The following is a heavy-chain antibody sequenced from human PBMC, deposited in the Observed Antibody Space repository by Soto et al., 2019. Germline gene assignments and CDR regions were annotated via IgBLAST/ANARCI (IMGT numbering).Heavy chain of an antibody. Sequence: APVKFSCKASGYTFTSYGISWVRQAPGQGLDWMGWISAYNGNTNYAQKLQGRVTMTTDTSTSTAYMELRSLRSDDTAVYYCARTYDSSGYPHGWFDPWGQGTLVTVSS. D-gene: IGHD3-22*01. CDR1: GYTFTSYG. CDR2: ISAYNGNT. CDR3: ARTYDSSGYPHGWFDP. V-gene: IGHV1-18*04. J-gene: IGHJ5*02.